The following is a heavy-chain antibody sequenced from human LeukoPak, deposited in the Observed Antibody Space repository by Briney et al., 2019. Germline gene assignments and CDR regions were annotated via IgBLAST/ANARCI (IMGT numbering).Heavy chain of an antibody. V-gene: IGHV3-23*01. D-gene: IGHD3-10*01. CDR3: ARYDYGSGSYDY. J-gene: IGHJ4*02. CDR2: ISGSGGTT. Sequence: GGSLRLSCAASGFTFSSYAMSWVRQAPGKGLEWVSAISGSGGTTYYADSVKGRFTISRDNSKNTLFLQMNSLRAEDTALYYCARYDYGSGSYDYWGQGTLVTVSS. CDR1: GFTFSSYA.